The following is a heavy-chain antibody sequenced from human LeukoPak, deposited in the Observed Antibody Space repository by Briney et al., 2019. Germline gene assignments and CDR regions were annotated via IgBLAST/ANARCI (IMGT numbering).Heavy chain of an antibody. D-gene: IGHD6-13*01. CDR3: ARRPIAAAGKGFDP. V-gene: IGHV4-34*01. CDR2: INHSGST. J-gene: IGHJ5*02. Sequence: SETLSLTCTVSGGSISSYYWSWIRQPPGKGLEWIGEINHSGSTNYNPSLKSRVTISVDTSKNQFSLKLSSVTAADTAVYYCARRPIAAAGKGFDPWGQGTLVTVSS. CDR1: GGSISSYY.